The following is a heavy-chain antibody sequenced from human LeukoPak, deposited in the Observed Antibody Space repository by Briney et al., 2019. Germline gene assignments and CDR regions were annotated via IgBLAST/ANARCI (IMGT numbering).Heavy chain of an antibody. CDR1: GYSISSGYC. V-gene: IGHV4-38-2*02. Sequence: SETLSLTCTVSGYSISSGYCWGWIRQPPGKGLEWIGTIYHDGRTYFNPSLKSRVTISLDTSKNQFSLKLSSVTAADTAVYYCAGRGVVVPAAMDDAFDIWGQGTMVTVSS. J-gene: IGHJ3*02. D-gene: IGHD2-2*01. CDR2: IYHDGRT. CDR3: AGRGVVVPAAMDDAFDI.